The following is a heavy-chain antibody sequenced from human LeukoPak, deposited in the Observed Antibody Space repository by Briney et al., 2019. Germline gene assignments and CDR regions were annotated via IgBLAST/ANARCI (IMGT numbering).Heavy chain of an antibody. CDR3: ARDPTVTTSFDY. CDR2: VNWNGGST. J-gene: IGHJ4*02. D-gene: IGHD4-17*01. Sequence: PGGSLRLSCAASGFTFDDYGMSWVRQAPGKGLEWVSGVNWNGGSTSYADSVKGRFTISRDNAKNSLYLQMSSLRAEDTALYYCARDPTVTTSFDYWGQGTLVTVSS. CDR1: GFTFDDYG. V-gene: IGHV3-20*04.